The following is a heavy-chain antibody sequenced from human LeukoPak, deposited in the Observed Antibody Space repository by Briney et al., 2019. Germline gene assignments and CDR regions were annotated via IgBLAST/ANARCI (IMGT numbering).Heavy chain of an antibody. J-gene: IGHJ5*02. CDR2: ISYDGSNK. D-gene: IGHD3-22*01. Sequence: GGSLRLSCAASGFTFSSYAMHWVRQAPGKGLEWVAVISYDGSNKYYADSVKGRFTISRDNSKNTLYLQMNSLRAEDTAVYYCARNYYDSSGHFDPWGQGTLVTVSS. V-gene: IGHV3-30*04. CDR3: ARNYYDSSGHFDP. CDR1: GFTFSSYA.